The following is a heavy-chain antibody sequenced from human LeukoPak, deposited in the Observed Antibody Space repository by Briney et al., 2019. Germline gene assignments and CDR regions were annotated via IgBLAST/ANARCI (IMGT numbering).Heavy chain of an antibody. D-gene: IGHD5-18*01. Sequence: PSQTLSLTCTVSGDSISSGNYYWTWIRQPAGKGLEWIGRIYTSGSTNYNPSLKSRVTISVDTSKNQFSLKLSSVTAADTAVYYCATLGYSYGTDYWGQGTLVTVSS. CDR1: GDSISSGNYY. CDR3: ATLGYSYGTDY. CDR2: IYTSGST. V-gene: IGHV4-61*02. J-gene: IGHJ4*02.